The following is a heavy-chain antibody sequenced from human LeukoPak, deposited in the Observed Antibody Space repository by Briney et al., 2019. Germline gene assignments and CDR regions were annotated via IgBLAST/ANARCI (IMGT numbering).Heavy chain of an antibody. CDR2: ISGSGGST. D-gene: IGHD5-12*01. CDR1: GFTFSSYA. J-gene: IGHJ4*02. Sequence: GGSLRLSCAASGFTFSSYAMSWVRQAPGKGLEWVSAISGSGGSTYYADSVKGRFTISRDNSKNTLYLQMNSLRAEDTAVYYCAKDHSYNGYDSVRDFDYWGQGTLVTVSS. CDR3: AKDHSYNGYDSVRDFDY. V-gene: IGHV3-23*01.